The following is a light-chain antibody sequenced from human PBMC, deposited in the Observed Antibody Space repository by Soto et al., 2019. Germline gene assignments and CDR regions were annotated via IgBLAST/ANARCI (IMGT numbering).Light chain of an antibody. Sequence: DIVLTQSPGTLSLSPGERATLSCRASQSVRSSYLAWYQQKPGLAPRLLVYGASSRATGIPDRFSGSGSGTDFTLTVSRLEPEDFAVYYCQQYGGSPWTFGQGTKVEIK. CDR3: QQYGGSPWT. V-gene: IGKV3-20*01. J-gene: IGKJ1*01. CDR2: GAS. CDR1: QSVRSSY.